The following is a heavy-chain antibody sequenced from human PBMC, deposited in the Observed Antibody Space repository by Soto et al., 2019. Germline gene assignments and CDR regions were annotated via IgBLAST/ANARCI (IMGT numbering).Heavy chain of an antibody. Sequence: ASVKVSCKASGYTFTSYGISWVRQAPGQGLEWMGWISAYNGNTNYAQKLQGRVTMTTDTSTSTAYMELRSLRSDDTAVYYCARVLSVAVAGDPGDYWGQGTLVTV. CDR1: GYTFTSYG. CDR2: ISAYNGNT. CDR3: ARVLSVAVAGDPGDY. J-gene: IGHJ4*02. V-gene: IGHV1-18*01. D-gene: IGHD6-19*01.